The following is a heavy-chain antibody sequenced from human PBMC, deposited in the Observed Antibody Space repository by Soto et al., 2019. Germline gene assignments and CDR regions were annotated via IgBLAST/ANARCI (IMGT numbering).Heavy chain of an antibody. CDR3: ARGIASMGPFPSFDY. D-gene: IGHD3-3*02. Sequence: SRVTISVDTSKNQFSLNQSSVTAADTAVYYCARGIASMGPFPSFDYWGQGTLVTVSS. J-gene: IGHJ4*02. V-gene: IGHV4-34*01.